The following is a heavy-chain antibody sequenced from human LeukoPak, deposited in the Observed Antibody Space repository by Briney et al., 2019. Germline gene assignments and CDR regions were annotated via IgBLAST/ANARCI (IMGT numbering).Heavy chain of an antibody. V-gene: IGHV3-21*01. J-gene: IGHJ6*03. CDR1: GFTFSSYS. CDR2: ISSSSSYI. Sequence: GSLRLSCAASGFTFSSYSMNWVRQAPGKGLEWVSSISSSSSYIYYADSVKGRFTISRDNAKNSLYLQMNSLRAEDTAVYYCARDGGYYDFWSGYFWDYYYMDVWGKGTTVTVSS. D-gene: IGHD3-3*01. CDR3: ARDGGYYDFWSGYFWDYYYMDV.